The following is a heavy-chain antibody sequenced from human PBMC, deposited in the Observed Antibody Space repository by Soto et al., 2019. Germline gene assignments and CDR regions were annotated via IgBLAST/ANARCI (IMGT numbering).Heavy chain of an antibody. CDR1: GYTFTSYD. Sequence: QVQLVQSGAEVKKPGASVKVSCKASGYTFTSYDINWVRQATGQGLEWMGWMNANTGNTGYAQKFQGRVTMTSHTSISTAYMEPSSLRSADTAVYYSAREITGKFPNWGQGTLVTVSS. CDR3: AREITGKFPN. D-gene: IGHD1-20*01. V-gene: IGHV1-8*01. J-gene: IGHJ4*02. CDR2: MNANTGNT.